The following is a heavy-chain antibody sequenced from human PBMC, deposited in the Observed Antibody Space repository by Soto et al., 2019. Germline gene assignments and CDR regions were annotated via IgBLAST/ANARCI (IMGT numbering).Heavy chain of an antibody. J-gene: IGHJ4*02. CDR3: AKGEPITLLGVVPGGLDY. CDR1: GFTFTSCG. D-gene: IGHD3-3*01. Sequence: GGSLRLSCAASGFTFTSCGMHWVRQAPGKGLEWVAVLSYDGSKKYYADSVKGRFTISRDNSKNTLYLQMNSLRVEDTAVYYCAKGEPITLLGVVPGGLDYWGQGTLVTVSS. CDR2: LSYDGSKK. V-gene: IGHV3-30*18.